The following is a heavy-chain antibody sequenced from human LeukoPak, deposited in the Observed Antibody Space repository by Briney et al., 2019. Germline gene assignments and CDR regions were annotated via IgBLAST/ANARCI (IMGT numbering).Heavy chain of an antibody. CDR1: GVTFVRYW. V-gene: IGHV3-7*01. J-gene: IGHJ3*02. Sequence: GGSLRLSCEASGVTFVRYWMSWVRQAPGKGPEWVANMNQDGSEKYYVDSVKGRFTISRDNAKNSLYLQMSSLRAEDTAVYYCLLEWYDAFDIWGQGTMVTVSS. CDR3: LLEWYDAFDI. CDR2: MNQDGSEK. D-gene: IGHD3-3*01.